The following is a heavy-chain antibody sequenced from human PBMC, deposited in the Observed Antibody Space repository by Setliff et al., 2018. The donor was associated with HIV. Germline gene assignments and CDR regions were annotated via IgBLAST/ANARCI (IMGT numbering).Heavy chain of an antibody. CDR2: INTSGTT. CDR3: ARGDGYRANDAYYDTGMDV. V-gene: IGHV4-61*02. CDR1: GGSISSSNYY. D-gene: IGHD5-12*01. J-gene: IGHJ6*02. Sequence: SETLSLTCSVSGGSISSSNYYWNWIRQPAGRALEWIGRINTSGTTIYSPSLKSRVTISLDTSKNQFSLKLSSVTAADTAVYYCARGDGYRANDAYYDTGMDVWGQGITVTVSS.